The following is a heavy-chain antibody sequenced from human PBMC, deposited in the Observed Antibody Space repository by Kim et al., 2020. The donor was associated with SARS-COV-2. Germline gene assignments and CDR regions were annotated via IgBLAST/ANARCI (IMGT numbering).Heavy chain of an antibody. J-gene: IGHJ4*02. Sequence: SETLSLTCTVSGGSISSGGYYWSWIRQHPGKGLEWIGYIYYSGSTYYNPSLKSRVTISVDTSKNQFSLKLSSVTAADTAVYYCAGATYYYDSSGFFWGQGTLVTVSS. V-gene: IGHV4-31*03. CDR2: IYYSGST. CDR3: AGATYYYDSSGFF. CDR1: GGSISSGGYY. D-gene: IGHD3-22*01.